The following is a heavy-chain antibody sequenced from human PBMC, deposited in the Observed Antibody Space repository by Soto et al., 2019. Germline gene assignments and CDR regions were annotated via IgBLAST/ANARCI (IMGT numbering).Heavy chain of an antibody. CDR2: IIPMLGII. CDR1: GDTFSSNS. J-gene: IGHJ4*02. CDR3: ARGISEYCSGSTCYSYYFDH. Sequence: QGHLVQSVTEVKKPGSSVKVSCKASGDTFSSNSINWVRQAPGQGLEWMGRIIPMLGIINYAQKFQGRVTISADKSTTTVYMELSSLTSEDTAVYYCARGISEYCSGSTCYSYYFDHWGPGTLVTVSS. D-gene: IGHD2-15*01. V-gene: IGHV1-69*02.